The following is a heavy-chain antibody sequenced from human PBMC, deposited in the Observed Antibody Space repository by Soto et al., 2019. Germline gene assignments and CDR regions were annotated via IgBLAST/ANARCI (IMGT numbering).Heavy chain of an antibody. V-gene: IGHV3-33*01. D-gene: IGHD1-26*01. CDR2: IWYDGSNK. J-gene: IGHJ6*02. CDR1: GFTFSSYG. Sequence: QVQLVESGGGVVQPGRSLRLSCAASGFTFSSYGMHWVRQAPGKGLEWVAVIWYDGSNKYYADCVKGRFTISRDNSKNTLYLQMNSLRAEDTAVYYCARILHRMNYYYYGMDVWGQGTTVTVSS. CDR3: ARILHRMNYYYYGMDV.